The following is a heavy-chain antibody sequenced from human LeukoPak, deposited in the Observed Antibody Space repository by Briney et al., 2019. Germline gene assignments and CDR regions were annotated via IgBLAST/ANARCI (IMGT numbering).Heavy chain of an antibody. Sequence: PGESLKISCKGSGFPFTNFWIGWVRQMPGKGLEWMGVMYPGDSETMYSPSFQGQVTPSVDTSINTAYLQWSSLKASDTAIYYCVRRTNWDFDFWGPGTLVTVSS. V-gene: IGHV5-51*01. CDR3: VRRTNWDFDF. D-gene: IGHD1-1*01. CDR1: GFPFTNFW. CDR2: MYPGDSET. J-gene: IGHJ4*02.